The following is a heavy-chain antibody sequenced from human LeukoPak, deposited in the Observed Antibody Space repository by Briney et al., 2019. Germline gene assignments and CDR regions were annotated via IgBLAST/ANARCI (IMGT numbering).Heavy chain of an antibody. V-gene: IGHV4-4*07. CDR1: GGSISYYY. CDR3: AREGCSGGVCYFDY. J-gene: IGHJ4*02. D-gene: IGHD2-15*01. CDR2: IDASGNT. Sequence: SETLSLTCTVSGGSISYYYWTWIRQPAGKGLEWIGRIDASGNTKYTPSLRSPVTLSIDTSGQQFSLKLSSVPAADTAVYFCAREGCSGGVCYFDYWGRGTLVTVSS.